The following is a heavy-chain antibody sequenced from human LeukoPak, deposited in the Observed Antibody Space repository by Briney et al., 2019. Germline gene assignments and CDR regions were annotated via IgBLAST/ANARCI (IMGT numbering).Heavy chain of an antibody. CDR2: IYYSGST. Sequence: PSETLSVICTVSGGSISSYYWSWIRQPPGKGLEWIEYIYYSGSTNYNPSLKSRVTISVDTSKNQFSLKLSSVTAADTAVYYCARRVRNNDVFDIWGQGTMVTVSS. CDR3: ARRVRNNDVFDI. CDR1: GGSISSYY. D-gene: IGHD1/OR15-1a*01. V-gene: IGHV4-59*01. J-gene: IGHJ3*02.